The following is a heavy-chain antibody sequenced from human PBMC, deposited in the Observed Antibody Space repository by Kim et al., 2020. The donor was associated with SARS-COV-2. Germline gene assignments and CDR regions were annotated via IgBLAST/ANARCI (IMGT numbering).Heavy chain of an antibody. J-gene: IGHJ4*02. V-gene: IGHV4-39*07. CDR3: ARSDSTYYYDSSGYSFDY. Sequence: SETLSLTCTVSGGSISSSSYYWGWIRQPPGKGLEWIGSIYYSGSTYYNPSLKSRVTISVDTSKNQFSLKLSSVTAADTAVYYCARSDSTYYYDSSGYSFDYWSQGTLVTVSS. CDR2: IYYSGST. D-gene: IGHD3-22*01. CDR1: GGSISSSSYY.